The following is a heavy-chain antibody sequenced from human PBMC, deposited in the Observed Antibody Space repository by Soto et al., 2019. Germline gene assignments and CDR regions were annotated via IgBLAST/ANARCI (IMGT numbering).Heavy chain of an antibody. CDR1: GGSISSGGYY. V-gene: IGHV4-31*03. J-gene: IGHJ3*02. CDR3: ARVSEAPFTTSPPWRRAFDI. Sequence: TLSLTCTVSGGSISSGGYYWSWVRQHPGKGLEWIGFIYYSGITYYNPSLKSRLTISVDTSKNQFSLKLSSVTAADTAVYYCARVSEAPFTTSPPWRRAFDIWGQGTMVT. CDR2: IYYSGIT. D-gene: IGHD3-3*01.